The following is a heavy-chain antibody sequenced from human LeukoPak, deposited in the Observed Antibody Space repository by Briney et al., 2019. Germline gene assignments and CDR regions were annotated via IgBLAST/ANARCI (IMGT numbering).Heavy chain of an antibody. V-gene: IGHV1-69*04. CDR2: IIPILGIA. CDR3: ARDRTPIVVVPAAIPCLSG. Sequence: ASVKVSCKASGGTFSSYTISWVRQAPGQGLEWMGRIIPILGIANYAQKFQGRVTITADKSTSTAYMELSSLRSGDTAVYYCARDRTPIVVVPAAIPCLSGWGQGTLVTVSS. D-gene: IGHD2-2*02. CDR1: GGTFSSYT. J-gene: IGHJ4*02.